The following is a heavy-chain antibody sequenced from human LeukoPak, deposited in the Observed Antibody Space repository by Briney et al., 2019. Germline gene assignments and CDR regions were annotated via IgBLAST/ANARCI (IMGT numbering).Heavy chain of an antibody. CDR3: ARAYCGGDCYLVY. V-gene: IGHV3-53*01. D-gene: IGHD2-21*02. CDR1: GFTVSSNY. J-gene: IGHJ4*02. CDR2: IYSGGST. Sequence: PGGSLRLSCAASGFTVSSNYMSWVRQAPGKGLEWVSVIYSGGSTYYADSVKGRFTISRGNSKNTLYLQMNSLRAEDTAVFYCARAYCGGDCYLVYWGQGTLVTVSS.